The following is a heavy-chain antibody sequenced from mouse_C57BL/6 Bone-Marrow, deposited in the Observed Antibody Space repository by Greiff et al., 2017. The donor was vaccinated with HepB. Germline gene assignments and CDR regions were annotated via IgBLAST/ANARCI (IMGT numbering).Heavy chain of an antibody. Sequence: EVQVVESGGGLVQPGGSMKLSCVASGFTFSNYWMNWVRQSPEKGLEWVAQIRLKSDNYATHYAESVKGRFTISRDDSKSSVYLQMNNLRAEDTGIYYCTASKRAMDYWGQGTSVTVSS. CDR1: GFTFSNYW. V-gene: IGHV6-3*01. D-gene: IGHD2-10*02. CDR3: TASKRAMDY. CDR2: IRLKSDNYAT. J-gene: IGHJ4*01.